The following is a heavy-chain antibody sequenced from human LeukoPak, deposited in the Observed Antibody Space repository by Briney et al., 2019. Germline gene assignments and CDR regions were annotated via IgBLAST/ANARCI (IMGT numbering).Heavy chain of an antibody. CDR1: GFTLSDYA. CDR2: ISGSGGST. V-gene: IGHV3-23*01. J-gene: IGHJ6*02. Sequence: QAGGSLRLSCAASGFTLSDYAMSWVRQAPGKGLEWVSTISGSGGSTYYADSVKGRFTISRDNSKSTLYLQMNSLRAEDTAVYYCAKGSAAPYGFAYYYGMDVWGQGATVTVSS. D-gene: IGHD2-15*01. CDR3: AKGSAAPYGFAYYYGMDV.